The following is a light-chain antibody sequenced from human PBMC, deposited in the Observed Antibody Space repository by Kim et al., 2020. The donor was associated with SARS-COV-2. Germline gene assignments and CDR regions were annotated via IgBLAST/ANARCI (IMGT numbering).Light chain of an antibody. CDR2: GAS. CDR3: QQYGSSPQYT. Sequence: SPGERATPSCRARQSVSSSYLAWYQQKPGQAPRLLIYGASSRATGIPDRFSGSGSGTDFTLTISRLEPEDFAVYYCQQYGSSPQYTFGQGTKLEI. J-gene: IGKJ2*01. V-gene: IGKV3-20*01. CDR1: QSVSSSY.